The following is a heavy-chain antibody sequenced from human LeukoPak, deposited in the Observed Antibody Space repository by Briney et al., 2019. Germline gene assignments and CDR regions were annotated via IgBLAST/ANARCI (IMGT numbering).Heavy chain of an antibody. CDR1: GVSISNYY. Sequence: SETLSLTCTVSGVSISNYYWSWIRQPPGKGLEWIGYIYSSGITNYNPSLKSRVTISLDSSKNQFSLKLRSLTAADTAVYYCARQGDNSRWYVWFDPWGQGTLVTVS. J-gene: IGHJ5*02. CDR2: IYSSGIT. V-gene: IGHV4-4*08. D-gene: IGHD6-13*01. CDR3: ARQGDNSRWYVWFDP.